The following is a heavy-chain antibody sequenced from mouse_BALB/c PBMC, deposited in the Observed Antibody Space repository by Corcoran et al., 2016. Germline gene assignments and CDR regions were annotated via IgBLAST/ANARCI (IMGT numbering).Heavy chain of an antibody. CDR1: GYSFTNYG. CDR3: ARAPRHYYAMDY. J-gene: IGHJ4*01. V-gene: IGHV9-3-1*01. Sequence: QIQLVQSGPELKKPGETVKISCEASGYSFTNYGMYWVKQAPGKGLKWRGGINTYTGEPTYADDFKGRFAFSLETSASTAYLQINNLKNEETATYFCARAPRHYYAMDYWGQGTSVTVSS. CDR2: INTYTGEP.